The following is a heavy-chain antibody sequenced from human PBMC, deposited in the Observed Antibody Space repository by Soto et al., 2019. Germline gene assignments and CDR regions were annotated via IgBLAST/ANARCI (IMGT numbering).Heavy chain of an antibody. CDR1: GFTVSSHA. Sequence: GGSLRLSCEGSGFTVSSHALTWIRQAPGKGPEWVSTVTADGGTYYADSVKGRFTISRDNAKNSLYLQMNSLRAEDTAVYYCARESGAGSSTVTLNWFDPWGERILVTVSS. CDR2: VTADGGT. CDR3: ARESGAGSSTVTLNWFDP. V-gene: IGHV3-23*01. J-gene: IGHJ5*02. D-gene: IGHD4-17*01.